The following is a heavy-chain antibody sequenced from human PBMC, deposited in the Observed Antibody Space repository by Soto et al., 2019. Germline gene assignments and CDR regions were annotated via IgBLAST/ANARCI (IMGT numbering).Heavy chain of an antibody. V-gene: IGHV3-72*01. Sequence: EVQLVESGGGLVQPGGSLRLSCAGSGFTFSDYYIDWVRQAPGKGLEWVGRSRDKGNSYSTDYAASVKGRVTVSRDASKNSLYLQMNSLKTDDTALYYCTRSIPGTNASDYWGQGTLVTVSS. CDR2: SRDKGNSYST. D-gene: IGHD1-7*01. CDR1: GFTFSDYY. CDR3: TRSIPGTNASDY. J-gene: IGHJ4*02.